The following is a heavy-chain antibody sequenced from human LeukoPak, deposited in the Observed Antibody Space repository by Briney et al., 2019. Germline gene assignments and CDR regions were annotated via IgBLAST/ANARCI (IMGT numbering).Heavy chain of an antibody. D-gene: IGHD3-10*01. CDR3: ASHYGSGSYFDY. V-gene: IGHV4-34*01. J-gene: IGHJ4*02. CDR2: INHSGST. CDR1: GGSFSGYY. Sequence: SETLSPTCAVYGGSFSGYYWSWIRQPPGKGLEWIGEINHSGSTNYNPSLKSRVTISVDTSKNQFSLKLSSVTAADTAVYYCASHYGSGSYFDYWGQGTLVTVSS.